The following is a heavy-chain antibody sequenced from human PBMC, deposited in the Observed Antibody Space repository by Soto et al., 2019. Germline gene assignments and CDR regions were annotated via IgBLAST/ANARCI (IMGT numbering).Heavy chain of an antibody. J-gene: IGHJ4*02. Sequence: PGESLKISCKGSGYSFNSNWIGWVRQMPGKGLERMGIIYPGDSDTRYSPSFQGQVTISADKSITTACLQWSSLRASDSAMYYCARLFDTSGWYDYWGQGTLVTVSS. D-gene: IGHD6-19*01. CDR1: GYSFNSNW. CDR2: IYPGDSDT. CDR3: ARLFDTSGWYDY. V-gene: IGHV5-51*01.